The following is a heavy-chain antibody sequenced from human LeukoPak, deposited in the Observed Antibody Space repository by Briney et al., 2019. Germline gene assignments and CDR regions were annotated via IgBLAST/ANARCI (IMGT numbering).Heavy chain of an antibody. CDR1: GYSFTSYW. CDR3: ARHAGTTRRYDLNWFDP. CDR2: IYPGDSDT. D-gene: IGHD1-7*01. Sequence: GESLKISCKGSGYSFTSYWIGWVRQMPGKGLEWMGIIYPGDSDTRYSPSFQGQVTISADKSISTAYLQWSSLKASDTAMYYCARHAGTTRRYDLNWFDPWGQGTLVTVSS. V-gene: IGHV5-51*01. J-gene: IGHJ5*02.